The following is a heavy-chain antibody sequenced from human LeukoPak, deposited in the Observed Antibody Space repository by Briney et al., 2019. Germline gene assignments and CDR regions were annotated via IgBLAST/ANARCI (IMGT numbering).Heavy chain of an antibody. D-gene: IGHD4-17*01. J-gene: IGHJ5*02. CDR3: ARDNDGDTNWFDP. Sequence: SETLSLICTVSGVSIRSNYWSWVRQPPGKGLEWVGYIYYTGSTKYNPSLKSRVTISVDTSRSQFSLKLSSVTAADTAVYYCARDNDGDTNWFDPWGQGTLVTVSS. CDR2: IYYTGST. CDR1: GVSIRSNY. V-gene: IGHV4-59*12.